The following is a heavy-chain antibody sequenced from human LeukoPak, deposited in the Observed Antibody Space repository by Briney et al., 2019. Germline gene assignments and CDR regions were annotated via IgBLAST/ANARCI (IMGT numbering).Heavy chain of an antibody. CDR1: GGSFSGYY. CDR3: ARGYSYGSNNWFDP. J-gene: IGHJ5*02. V-gene: IGHV4-59*08. CDR2: IYFSGST. Sequence: SETLSLTCAVYGGSFSGYYWSWIRQPPGKGLEWIGYIYFSGSTNYNPSLKSRVTILVDTSKNQLSLKLSSVTAADTAVYYCARGYSYGSNNWFDPWGQGTLVTVSS. D-gene: IGHD5-18*01.